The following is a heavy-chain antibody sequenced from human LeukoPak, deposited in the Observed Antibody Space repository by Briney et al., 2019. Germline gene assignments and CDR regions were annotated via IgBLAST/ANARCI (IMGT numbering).Heavy chain of an antibody. CDR2: IYYSGST. V-gene: IGHV4-59*08. CDR1: GGSISNYY. J-gene: IGHJ3*01. Sequence: SGTVSLTCTVSGGSISNYYWSWIRQPPEKGLEWIGYIYYSGSTNYNPSLKSRLTISVDTSKNQFSLKPSSVTAADTAVYYCARSYGDYITGAYAFDVWGQGTMVTVSS. D-gene: IGHD4-17*01. CDR3: ARSYGDYITGAYAFDV.